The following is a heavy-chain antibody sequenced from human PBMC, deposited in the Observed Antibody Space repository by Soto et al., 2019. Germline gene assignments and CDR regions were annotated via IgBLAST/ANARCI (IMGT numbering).Heavy chain of an antibody. Sequence: EVQLLESGGGLVQPGGSLRLSCAASGFSFSSYAMSWVRQAPGKGLEWVSAITSSGGFIYYVDSVKGRVTISRDNSKNTLYLQMISLGAADTAVYFCAKLPGESWGYFDYWGQGTLVTVSS. D-gene: IGHD3-16*01. CDR1: GFSFSSYA. V-gene: IGHV3-23*01. J-gene: IGHJ4*02. CDR2: ITSSGGFI. CDR3: AKLPGESWGYFDY.